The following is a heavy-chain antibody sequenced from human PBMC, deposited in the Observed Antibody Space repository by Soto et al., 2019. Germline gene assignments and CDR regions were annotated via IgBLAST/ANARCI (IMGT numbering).Heavy chain of an antibody. J-gene: IGHJ5*02. CDR1: GYIFTSYA. CDR2: IDAGNDNT. V-gene: IGHV1-3*01. CDR3: ATETMVRGVIITSRWFDH. D-gene: IGHD3-10*01. Sequence: ASVKVSCKASGYIFTSYAIHWVRQAPGQRLEWMGWIDAGNDNTKVSQQFQGRVTITRDTSASTVYMELSSLRSEDTAIYYCATETMVRGVIITSRWFDHWDRG.